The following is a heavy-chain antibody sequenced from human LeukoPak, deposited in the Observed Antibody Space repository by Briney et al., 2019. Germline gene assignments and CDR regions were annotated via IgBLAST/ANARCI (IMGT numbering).Heavy chain of an antibody. D-gene: IGHD3-16*01. J-gene: IGHJ4*02. V-gene: IGHV3-23*01. CDR2: ITGSGGST. CDR1: GFTFSSHA. Sequence: GGSLRLSCAASGFTFSSHAMTWVRQAPGKGLEWGSSITGSGGSTFYAASVEGRFTISRDNSKNTLYLQMNNLRAEDTAVYYCAKLGISDGIDYWGQGTLVTVSS. CDR3: AKLGISDGIDY.